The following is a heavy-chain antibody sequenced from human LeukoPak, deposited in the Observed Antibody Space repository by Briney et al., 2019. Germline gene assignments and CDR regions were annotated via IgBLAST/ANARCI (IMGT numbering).Heavy chain of an antibody. CDR1: GYTFTSYG. V-gene: IGHV1-18*01. CDR2: ISAYNGNT. D-gene: IGHD3-16*02. Sequence: GASVKVSCKASGYTFTSYGISWVRQAPGQGLEWMGWISAYNGNTNYAQKLQGRVTMTTDTSTSTAYMELRSLRSDDTAVYYCAREGSYDYVWGSYRYVHFDYWGQGTLVTVSS. CDR3: AREGSYDYVWGSYRYVHFDY. J-gene: IGHJ4*02.